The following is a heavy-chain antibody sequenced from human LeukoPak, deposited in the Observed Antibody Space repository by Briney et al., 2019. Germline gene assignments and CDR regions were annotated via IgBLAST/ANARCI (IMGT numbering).Heavy chain of an antibody. CDR2: FYYNGSP. J-gene: IGHJ4*02. CDR1: GGSITSTDFW. CDR3: ARRGQSTAWSFDY. D-gene: IGHD2-8*02. Sequence: SETLSLTCSVSGGSITSTDFWWGWIRQPPGKGLEWITNFYYNGSPYNNPSLEGRVTISVDASKNQFSLKLSSVTAADTAIYYCARRGQSTAWSFDYWGQGTLSPSPQ. V-gene: IGHV4-39*01.